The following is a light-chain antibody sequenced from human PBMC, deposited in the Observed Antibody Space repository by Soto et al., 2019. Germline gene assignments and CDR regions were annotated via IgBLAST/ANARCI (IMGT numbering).Light chain of an antibody. CDR1: NIGSKS. CDR3: QVWDISSDHVV. J-gene: IGLJ2*01. Sequence: SYELTQPPSVSVAPGKTARITCGGNNIGSKSVHWYQQKPGQAPVLVIYYDNDRPSGIPERFSGSNSGNTATLTISRVEAGDEADYYCQVWDISSDHVVFGGGTQLTVL. V-gene: IGLV3-21*04. CDR2: YDN.